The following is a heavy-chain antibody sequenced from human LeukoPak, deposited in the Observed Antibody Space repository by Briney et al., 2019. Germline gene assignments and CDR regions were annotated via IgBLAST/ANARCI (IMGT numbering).Heavy chain of an antibody. J-gene: IGHJ4*02. CDR3: AKEYDSGGYGANFDY. D-gene: IGHD3-10*01. CDR2: ISGSGDNT. CDR1: GFTFSSYA. V-gene: IGHV3-23*01. Sequence: GGSLRLSCAASGFTFSSYAMSWVRQAPGKGLEWVSGISGSGDNTYYADSVKGRFTISRDNSKNTMYLQMNSLRAEDTAVYYCAKEYDSGGYGANFDYWGQGTLVTVSS.